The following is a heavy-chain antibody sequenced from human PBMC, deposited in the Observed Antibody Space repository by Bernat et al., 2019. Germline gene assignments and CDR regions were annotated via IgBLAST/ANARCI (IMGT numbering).Heavy chain of an antibody. J-gene: IGHJ4*02. CDR3: AIGGGNCTGGVCSPLDY. D-gene: IGHD2-8*02. Sequence: QVQLVQSGAEVKKPGSSVKVSCKASGGTFSSYAISWVRQAPGQGLEWMGGIIPIFGTANYAQKFQGRVTVTADKSTSAAYMELSSLRSEDTAVYYCAIGGGNCTGGVCSPLDYWGQGTLVTVSS. CDR2: IIPIFGTA. V-gene: IGHV1-69*06. CDR1: GGTFSSYA.